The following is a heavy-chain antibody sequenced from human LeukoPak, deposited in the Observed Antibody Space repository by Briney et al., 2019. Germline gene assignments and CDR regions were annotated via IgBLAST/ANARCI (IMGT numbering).Heavy chain of an antibody. J-gene: IGHJ5*02. CDR1: GYTFTGYY. CDR3: ARQVSSWPYNWFDP. CDR2: INPNSGGT. V-gene: IGHV1-2*02. Sequence: ASVKVSCKASGYTFTGYYMHWVRQAPGQGLEWMGWINPNSGGTNYAQKFQGRVTMTRDTSISTAYMELSRLRSGDTAVYYCARQVSSWPYNWFDPWGQGTLVTVSS. D-gene: IGHD6-13*01.